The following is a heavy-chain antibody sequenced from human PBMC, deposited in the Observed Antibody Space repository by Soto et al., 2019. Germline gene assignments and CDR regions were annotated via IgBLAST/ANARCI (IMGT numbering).Heavy chain of an antibody. CDR2: IWYDGSNK. Sequence: GGSLRLSCAASGVTFSSYGMHWVRQAPGKGLEWVAVIWYDGSNKYYADSVKGRFTISRDNSKNTLYLQMNSLRAEDTAVYYCARDPNRAKAFDIWGQGTMVTVS. V-gene: IGHV3-33*01. CDR1: GVTFSSYG. CDR3: ARDPNRAKAFDI. J-gene: IGHJ3*02.